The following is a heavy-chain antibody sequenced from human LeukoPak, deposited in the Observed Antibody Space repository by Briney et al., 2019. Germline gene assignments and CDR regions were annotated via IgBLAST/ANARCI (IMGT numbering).Heavy chain of an antibody. CDR3: ARDSYGMDV. CDR2: ISYDGSNK. J-gene: IGHJ6*02. V-gene: IGHV3-30*03. CDR1: GXTFTSYS. Sequence: GGSLRLSCAASGXTFTSYSMNWVRQAPGKGREWVAVISYDGSNKYYADSVKGRFTISRDNSKNTLYLQMNSLRAEDTAVYYCARDSYGMDVWGQGTTVTVSS.